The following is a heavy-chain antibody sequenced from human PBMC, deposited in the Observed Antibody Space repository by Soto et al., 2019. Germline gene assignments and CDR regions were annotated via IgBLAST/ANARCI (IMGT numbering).Heavy chain of an antibody. D-gene: IGHD2-15*01. CDR3: AKAATDCSGGSCFVEHNLFDP. V-gene: IGHV6-1*01. Sequence: SQTLSLTCAISGDSVSSNSAAWNWIRQSPSRGLEWLGRTYYRSKWYNDYAVSVKSRITINPDTSKNQFSLQLNPVTPEDTAVYYCAKAATDCSGGSCFVEHNLFDPWGQGALVTVSS. CDR1: GDSVSSNSAA. J-gene: IGHJ5*02. CDR2: TYYRSKWYN.